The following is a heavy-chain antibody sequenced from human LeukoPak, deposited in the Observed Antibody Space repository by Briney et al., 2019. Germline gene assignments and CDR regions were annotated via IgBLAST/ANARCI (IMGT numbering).Heavy chain of an antibody. CDR1: GFTFSSYG. V-gene: IGHV3-30*18. D-gene: IGHD3-3*01. CDR3: AKDHYWSIDY. CDR2: ISYDGSNK. J-gene: IGHJ4*02. Sequence: GGSLRLSCAASGFTFSSYGMHWVRQAPGKGLEWVAVISYDGSNKYYADSVKGRFTISRDIAKNTLYLQMNSLRAEDTGVYYCAKDHYWSIDYWGRGTLVTVSS.